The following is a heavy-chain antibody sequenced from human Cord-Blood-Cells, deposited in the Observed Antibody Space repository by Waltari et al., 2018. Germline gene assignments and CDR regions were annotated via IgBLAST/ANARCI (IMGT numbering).Heavy chain of an antibody. V-gene: IGHV4-39*01. CDR1: GGPISSLSYY. Sequence: QLQLQESGPGLVKPSETLSLTCTVSGGPISSLSYYWGWIRQPPGKGLEWIGSIYYSGSTYYNPSLKSRVAISVDTSKNQFSLKLSSVTAADTAVYYCARLDVRFSYYFDYWGQGTLVTVSS. D-gene: IGHD3-10*02. CDR3: ARLDVRFSYYFDY. J-gene: IGHJ4*02. CDR2: IYYSGST.